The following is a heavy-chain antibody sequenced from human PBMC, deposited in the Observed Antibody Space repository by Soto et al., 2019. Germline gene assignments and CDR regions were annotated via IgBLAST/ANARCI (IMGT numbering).Heavy chain of an antibody. CDR3: ARVLSGSSLFDY. D-gene: IGHD1-26*01. V-gene: IGHV4-59*01. CDR1: GGSIISDY. Sequence: SETLSLTCTVSGGSIISDYWSWIRQPPGKGLEWIGYMSYSGSTNYNPSLKSLVTISVDTSKNQFSLKLSAVTAADTAVYYCARVLSGSSLFDYWGQGTLVTVSS. J-gene: IGHJ4*02. CDR2: MSYSGST.